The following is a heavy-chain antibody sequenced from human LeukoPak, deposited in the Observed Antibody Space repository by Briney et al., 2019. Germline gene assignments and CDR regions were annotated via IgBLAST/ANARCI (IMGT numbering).Heavy chain of an antibody. V-gene: IGHV3-23*01. Sequence: GGSLRLSCAASGFTFSTYDMSWVRQTPGKGLEWVSAISGTHAGRQGTTYYADSVKGRFTISRDDSKNTLYLQMHSRRAEDTAIYFCAKGGHFSYDMWGQGTKVTVSP. CDR2: ISGTHAGRQGTT. J-gene: IGHJ3*02. CDR1: GFTFSTYD. CDR3: AKGGHFSYDM. D-gene: IGHD2/OR15-2a*01.